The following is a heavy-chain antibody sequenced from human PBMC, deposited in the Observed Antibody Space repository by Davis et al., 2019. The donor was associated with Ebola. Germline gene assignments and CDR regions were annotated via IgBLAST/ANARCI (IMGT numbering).Heavy chain of an antibody. J-gene: IGHJ6*04. CDR1: GFTFSSYA. V-gene: IGHV3-30-3*01. CDR3: ARVLIDLSTISYGMDV. D-gene: IGHD5-24*01. CDR2: ISSDESSK. Sequence: PGGSLRLSCAASGFTFSSYAMHWVRQAPGKGLEWVAVISSDESSKFYADSVKGRFTISRDNSENTLYVQMNSLRAEDTAVYYCARVLIDLSTISYGMDVWGKGTTVTVSS.